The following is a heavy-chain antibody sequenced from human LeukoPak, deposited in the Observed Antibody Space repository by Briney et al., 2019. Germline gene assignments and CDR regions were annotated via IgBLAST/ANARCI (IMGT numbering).Heavy chain of an antibody. CDR1: GGSISSSNW. J-gene: IGHJ3*02. CDR2: IYHSGST. CDR3: ARDRYYYGSGTIDAFDI. Sequence: SETLSLTCAVSGGSISSSNWWSWVRQPPGKGLEWIGEIYHSGSTNYNPSLKSRVTISVDKSKNQFSLKLSSVTAADTAVYYCARDRYYYGSGTIDAFDIWGQGTMVTVSS. D-gene: IGHD3-10*01. V-gene: IGHV4-4*02.